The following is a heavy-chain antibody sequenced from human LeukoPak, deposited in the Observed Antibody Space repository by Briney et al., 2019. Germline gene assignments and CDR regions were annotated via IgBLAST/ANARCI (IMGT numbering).Heavy chain of an antibody. CDR1: GYTFTGYY. J-gene: IGHJ4*02. V-gene: IGHV1-2*02. CDR3: ARLTVPGYSYGYKFFDY. CDR2: INPNSGGT. D-gene: IGHD5-18*01. Sequence: ASVKVSCKASGYTFTGYYMHWVRHAPGQGLEWMVWINPNSGGTNYAQKFQGRVTMTRDTSISTAYMELSRLRSDDTAVYYCARLTVPGYSYGYKFFDYWGQGTLVTVSS.